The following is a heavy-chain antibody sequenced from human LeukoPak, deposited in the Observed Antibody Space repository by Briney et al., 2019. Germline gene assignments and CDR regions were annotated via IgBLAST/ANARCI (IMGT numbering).Heavy chain of an antibody. V-gene: IGHV1-46*04. CDR2: TNPSGGST. J-gene: IGHJ6*02. D-gene: IGHD1-26*01. Sequence: ASVKVSCKASGYTFTSYYMHWVRQAPGQGREWMGITNPSGGSTSYAQKLQGRVTMTRDTSTSTVYMELSSLRSEDTAVYYCARDPGENYYYGMDVWGQGTTVTVSS. CDR1: GYTFTSYY. CDR3: ARDPGENYYYGMDV.